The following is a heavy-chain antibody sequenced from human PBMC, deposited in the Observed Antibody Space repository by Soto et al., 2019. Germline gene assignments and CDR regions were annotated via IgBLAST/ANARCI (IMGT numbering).Heavy chain of an antibody. CDR3: AKKVNSGSGSQFFDY. D-gene: IGHD3-10*01. CDR2: FRSGGDDDTT. Sequence: PWGSLRLSCAASGFTFSSYSMSWVRQAPGKGLEWVSGFRSGGDDDTTYYADSMRGRFTISRDNSKNTLFLQMNSLRAEDTAIYYCAKKVNSGSGSQFFDYWGQGTLVTVSS. CDR1: GFTFSSYS. V-gene: IGHV3-23*01. J-gene: IGHJ4*02.